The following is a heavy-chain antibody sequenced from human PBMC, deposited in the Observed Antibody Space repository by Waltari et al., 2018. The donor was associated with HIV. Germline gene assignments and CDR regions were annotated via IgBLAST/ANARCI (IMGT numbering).Heavy chain of an antibody. CDR1: GFTFSNYA. J-gene: IGHJ4*02. CDR2: ISYDGNER. D-gene: IGHD3-10*01. Sequence: QVQLVESGGGVVQPGRSLSLSCVVSGFTFSNYAMHWVRQAPGKGLGWVAVISYDGNERYYADSVKGRFTVSRGNSRNTLYLQMDSLRPEDTAVYYCARGRGGPDYWGQGTLVTVSS. CDR3: ARGRGGPDY. V-gene: IGHV3-30*01.